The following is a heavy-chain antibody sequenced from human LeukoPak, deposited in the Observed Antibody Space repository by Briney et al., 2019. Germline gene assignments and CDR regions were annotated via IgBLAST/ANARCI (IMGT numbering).Heavy chain of an antibody. CDR1: GGTFSSYA. CDR3: ASSTYYDFWSDPVI. Sequence: SVKVSCKASGGTFSSYAISWVRQAPGQGLEWMGGIIPIFGTANYAQKFQGRVTITADESTSTAYMELSSLRSEDTAVYYCASSTYYDFWSDPVIWGQGTMVTVSS. V-gene: IGHV1-69*13. D-gene: IGHD3-3*01. CDR2: IIPIFGTA. J-gene: IGHJ3*02.